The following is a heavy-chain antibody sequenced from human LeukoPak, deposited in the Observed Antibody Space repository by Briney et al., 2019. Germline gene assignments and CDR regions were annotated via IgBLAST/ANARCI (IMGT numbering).Heavy chain of an antibody. CDR3: ARGRAAYDY. Sequence: GGSLRLSCAASGLTFSDYYMSWIRQAPGRGLEWVSYIRSSSDTNYADSARGRFTISRDNAKNSLYLQMNILRAEDTAVYYCARGRAAYDYWGQGTLVTVSS. CDR1: GLTFSDYY. CDR2: IRSSSDT. J-gene: IGHJ4*02. V-gene: IGHV3-11*06. D-gene: IGHD3-16*01.